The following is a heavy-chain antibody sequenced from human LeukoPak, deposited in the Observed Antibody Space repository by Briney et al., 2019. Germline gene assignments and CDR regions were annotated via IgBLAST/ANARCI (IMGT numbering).Heavy chain of an antibody. CDR1: GFPFETNA. Sequence: GGSLRLSCATSGFPFETNAMSWVRQAPGKGLEWVATIGNTETFYADSVTGRFTISRDNSKNTVNLQMNRLRVEDTAIYYCAKDWIQFNRVFDCFDSWGQGTLVNVSS. J-gene: IGHJ4*02. CDR2: IGNTET. CDR3: AKDWIQFNRVFDCFDS. D-gene: IGHD5-18*01. V-gene: IGHV3-23*01.